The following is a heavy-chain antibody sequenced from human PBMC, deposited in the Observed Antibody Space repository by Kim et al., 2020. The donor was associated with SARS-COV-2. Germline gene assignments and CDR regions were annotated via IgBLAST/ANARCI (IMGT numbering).Heavy chain of an antibody. Sequence: SETLSLTCTVSGGSISSSSYYWGWIRQPPGKGLEWIGSIYYSGSTYYNPSLKSRVTISVDTSKNQFSLKLSSVTAADTAVYYCVRDVVRYFDCLSLPAGMDGLGQGTTGTVSS. CDR3: VRDVVRYFDCLSLPAGMDG. CDR1: GGSISSSSYY. D-gene: IGHD3-9*01. CDR2: IYYSGST. J-gene: IGHJ6*02. V-gene: IGHV4-39*07.